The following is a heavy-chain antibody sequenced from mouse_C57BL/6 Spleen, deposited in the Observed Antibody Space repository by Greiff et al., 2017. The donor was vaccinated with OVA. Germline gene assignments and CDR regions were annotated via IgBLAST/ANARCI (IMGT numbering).Heavy chain of an antibody. D-gene: IGHD2-3*01. J-gene: IGHJ1*03. CDR2: IYPGDGDT. CDR3: AIIYDGYWYFDV. CDR1: GYAFSSSW. V-gene: IGHV1-82*01. Sequence: VQLQQSGPELVKPGASVKISCKASGYAFSSSWMNWVKQRPGKGLEWIGRIYPGDGDTNYNGKFKGKATLTADKSSSTAYMQLSSLTSEDSAVYFCAIIYDGYWYFDVWGTGTTVTVSS.